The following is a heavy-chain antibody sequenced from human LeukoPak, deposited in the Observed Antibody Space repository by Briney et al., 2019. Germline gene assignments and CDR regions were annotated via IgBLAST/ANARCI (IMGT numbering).Heavy chain of an antibody. CDR3: ARGGAAAGTGGLDY. V-gene: IGHV4-59*01. CDR1: GGSISSYY. J-gene: IGHJ4*02. D-gene: IGHD6-13*01. CDR2: IYYSGST. Sequence: KPSETLSLTCTVSGGSISSYYWSWIRQPPGKGLEWIGYIYYSGSTNYNPSLKSRVTISVDTSKNQFYLKLSSVTAADTAVYYCARGGAAAGTGGLDYWGQGTLVTVSS.